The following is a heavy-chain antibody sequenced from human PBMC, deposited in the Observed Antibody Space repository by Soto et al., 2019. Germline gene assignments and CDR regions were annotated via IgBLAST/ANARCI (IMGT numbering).Heavy chain of an antibody. CDR3: ARHLAKGGGSAGFDY. D-gene: IGHD2-15*01. CDR2: INPNSGGT. Sequence: XPVKAPNKASGYPFTGYYIHWGRQAPGQGFEWMGWINPNSGGTKYPQKFQGRVTMTRDTSIRTVYMSLTGLKSDDTAVYLCARHLAKGGGSAGFDYCGQGTLVTVSS. CDR1: GYPFTGYY. V-gene: IGHV1-2*02. J-gene: IGHJ4*02.